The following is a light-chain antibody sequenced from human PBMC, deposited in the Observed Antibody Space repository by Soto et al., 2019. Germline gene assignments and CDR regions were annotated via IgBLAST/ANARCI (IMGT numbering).Light chain of an antibody. CDR2: GAS. CDR3: QQYNNWSPWT. CDR1: QSVSGN. Sequence: EIVMTKSPAPLSVSPGALVTLSCRASQSVSGNLDWYQQKPGQSPRLLIYGASTRVTDIPARFSGSGSGTEFTLTIISLPYEDFAVYYCQQYNNWSPWTFGQGTKVEIK. V-gene: IGKV3-15*01. J-gene: IGKJ1*01.